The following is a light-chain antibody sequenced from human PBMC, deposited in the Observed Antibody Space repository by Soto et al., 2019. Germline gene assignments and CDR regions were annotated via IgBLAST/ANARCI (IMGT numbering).Light chain of an antibody. CDR3: QQYDKWPPT. CDR1: QSVGSN. CDR2: GAS. Sequence: EIVMTQSPATMSVSPGASSTLSCRASQSVGSNLAWYQQKPGQAHRLLIYGASTRVTGIPVRFSGSGSGTEFTLTISSLQSEDFAVYYCQQYDKWPPTVGQGNKVDI. J-gene: IGKJ1*01. V-gene: IGKV3-15*01.